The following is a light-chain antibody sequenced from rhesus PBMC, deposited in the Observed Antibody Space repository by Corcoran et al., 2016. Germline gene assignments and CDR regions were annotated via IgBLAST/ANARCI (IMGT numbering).Light chain of an antibody. Sequence: DIQMTQSPSSLSASVGDRVTITCRASQGINNYLSWYQQKPGKAPKPLIYYASNLETGVPSRFRGSRSGTDYTLTSRSLQPGDIATYYCQQYNNSPWTFGQGTKVENK. J-gene: IGKJ1*01. V-gene: IGKV1-66*01. CDR1: QGINNY. CDR3: QQYNNSPWT. CDR2: YAS.